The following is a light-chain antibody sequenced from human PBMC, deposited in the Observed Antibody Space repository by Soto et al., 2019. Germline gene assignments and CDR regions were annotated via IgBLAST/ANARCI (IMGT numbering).Light chain of an antibody. Sequence: QSVLTQSPSASGTPGQRVIISCSGSSSNIGSNTVNWYQQLPGTAPKLLIYSHNPRPSGVPDRFSGSQSGTSASLAISGLQSEDEADYYCATWDDRLDGYVFGTGTKVTVL. J-gene: IGLJ1*01. CDR2: SHN. CDR3: ATWDDRLDGYV. V-gene: IGLV1-44*01. CDR1: SSNIGSNT.